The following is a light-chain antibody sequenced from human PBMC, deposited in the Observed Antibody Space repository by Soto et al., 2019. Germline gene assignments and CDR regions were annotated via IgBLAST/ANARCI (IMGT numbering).Light chain of an antibody. V-gene: IGLV2-14*01. Sequence: QPVLTQPASVSGSPGQSITISCTGTSSDVGGYNYVSWYQQHPGKAPKLMIYEVSNRPSGVSNRFSGSKSGNTASLTISGLQAEDEDDYYCSSYTSISTPLVFGGGTQLTVL. CDR2: EVS. J-gene: IGLJ3*02. CDR1: SSDVGGYNY. CDR3: SSYTSISTPLV.